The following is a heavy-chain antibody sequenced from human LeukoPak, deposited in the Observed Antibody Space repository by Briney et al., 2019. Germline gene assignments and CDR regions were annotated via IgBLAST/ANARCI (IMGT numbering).Heavy chain of an antibody. V-gene: IGHV3-30*18. CDR2: ISYDGSNK. CDR3: AKVFKPYGDYSLMYYFDY. CDR1: GFTFSSYG. J-gene: IGHJ4*02. Sequence: SGGSLRLSCAASGFTFSSYGMHWARQAPGKGLEWVAVISYDGSNKYYADSVKGRFTISRDNSKNTLYLQMNSLRAEDTAVYYCAKVFKPYGDYSLMYYFDYWGQGTLVTVSS. D-gene: IGHD4-17*01.